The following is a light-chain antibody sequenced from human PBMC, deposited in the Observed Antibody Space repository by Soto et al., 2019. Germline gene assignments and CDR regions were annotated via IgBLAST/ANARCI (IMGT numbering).Light chain of an antibody. CDR1: QSVSSY. CDR3: QQHSNWPMT. Sequence: EIVLTQSPATLSLSPEERATLSCRASQSVSSYLAWYQQKPGQAPRLLIYDASNRATGIPARFSGSESGTDFTLTISSLEPEDFAVYYCQQHSNWPMTFGQGTKVEIK. V-gene: IGKV3-11*01. CDR2: DAS. J-gene: IGKJ1*01.